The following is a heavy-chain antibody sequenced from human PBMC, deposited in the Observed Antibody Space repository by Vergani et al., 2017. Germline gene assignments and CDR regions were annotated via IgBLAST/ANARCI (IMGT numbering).Heavy chain of an antibody. D-gene: IGHD3-10*01. J-gene: IGHJ4*02. CDR3: ARRGSGNTYYFDY. Sequence: QLLESGGGLIQPGGSLRLSCAASGFTFNSYAMTWVRQAPGKGLEWVSRVKWNGDSSVYADSVKGRFTISRDNAKNSLYLQMTSLRAEDTAFYYCARRGSGNTYYFDYWGQGALVTVSS. V-gene: IGHV3-20*04. CDR1: GFTFNSYA. CDR2: VKWNGDSS.